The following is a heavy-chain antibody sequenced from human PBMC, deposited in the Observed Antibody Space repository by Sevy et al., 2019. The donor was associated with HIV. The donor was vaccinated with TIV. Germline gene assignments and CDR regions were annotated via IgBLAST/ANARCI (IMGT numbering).Heavy chain of an antibody. CDR1: GFTFSSYA. J-gene: IGHJ6*02. CDR3: AREFSPSGTVYYYGMDV. Sequence: GGSLRLSCAASGFTFSSYAMHWVRQAPGKGLEWVAVISNDGSNKYYADSVKGRFTISRDNSKNTLYLQMNSLRAEDTAVYYCAREFSPSGTVYYYGMDVWGQGTTVTVSS. CDR2: ISNDGSNK. V-gene: IGHV3-30-3*01. D-gene: IGHD6-13*01.